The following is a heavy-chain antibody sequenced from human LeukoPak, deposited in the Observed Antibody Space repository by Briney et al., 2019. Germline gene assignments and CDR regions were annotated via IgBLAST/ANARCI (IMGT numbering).Heavy chain of an antibody. CDR2: ISWNSGSI. Sequence: GGSLRLSCAGSGFIFNNYAMHWVRQPPGKGLEWVSGISWNSGSIDYADSVKGRFTISRDNSKNTLYLQMNSLRAEDTALYYCARVVYDFWSAYDYWGQGTLVTVSS. CDR3: ARVVYDFWSAYDY. J-gene: IGHJ4*02. D-gene: IGHD3-3*01. V-gene: IGHV3-9*01. CDR1: GFIFNNYA.